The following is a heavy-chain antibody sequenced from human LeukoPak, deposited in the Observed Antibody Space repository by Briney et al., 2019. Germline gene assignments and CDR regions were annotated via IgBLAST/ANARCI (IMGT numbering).Heavy chain of an antibody. D-gene: IGHD3-10*01. V-gene: IGHV1-8*03. CDR3: ASGREAWFYYYYYYMEV. CDR1: GYTFTSYD. J-gene: IGHJ6*03. CDR2: INPNSGNT. Sequence: GASVKVSCKASGYTFTSYDINWVRQATGQGLEWMGWINPNSGNTGYAQKFQGRVTITRHTSTSTAYMKLNSLRSEDTPVYYCASGREAWFYYYYYYMEVWGKGTTVTVFS.